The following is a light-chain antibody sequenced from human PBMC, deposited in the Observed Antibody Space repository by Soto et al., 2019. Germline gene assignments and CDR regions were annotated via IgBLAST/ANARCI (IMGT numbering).Light chain of an antibody. V-gene: IGLV2-8*01. Sequence: QSALTQPPSASGSPGQSVTISCTGTSSDVGGYNYVSWYQQHPGKAPKLMIYEVSKRPSGVPDRFSGSKSGNTASLTVSGLQAEDEVDYYCNSYAGSNNLVFGGGTKLTVL. CDR2: EVS. CDR1: SSDVGGYNY. J-gene: IGLJ2*01. CDR3: NSYAGSNNLV.